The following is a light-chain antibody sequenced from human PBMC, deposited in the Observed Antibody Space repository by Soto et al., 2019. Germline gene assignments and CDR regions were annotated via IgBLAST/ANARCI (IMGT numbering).Light chain of an antibody. CDR1: SSDVGGYNY. J-gene: IGLJ1*01. Sequence: QSPLTQPPSASVYPGQSVAISCTGTSSDVGGYNYVSWYQQHPGKAPKLMIYEVNKRPSGVPDRFSGSKSGNTASLTVSGLQAEDEADYYCSSYAGSSNVFGTGTKVTVL. CDR3: SSYAGSSNV. CDR2: EVN. V-gene: IGLV2-8*01.